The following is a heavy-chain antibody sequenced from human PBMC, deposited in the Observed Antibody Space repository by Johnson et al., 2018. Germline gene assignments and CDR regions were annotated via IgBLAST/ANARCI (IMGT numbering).Heavy chain of an antibody. CDR1: GFTFDDYG. Sequence: VQLVESGGGVVRPGGSLRLSCAASGFTFDDYGMSWVRQAPGKGLEWVSGINWNGGSTGYADSVKGRFTISRDNAKNSLYLQMNSLRAEDTALYHCASVGSSSWEKHYYYGMDVWGQGTTVTVSS. CDR2: INWNGGST. V-gene: IGHV3-20*01. CDR3: ASVGSSSWEKHYYYGMDV. J-gene: IGHJ6*02. D-gene: IGHD6-13*01.